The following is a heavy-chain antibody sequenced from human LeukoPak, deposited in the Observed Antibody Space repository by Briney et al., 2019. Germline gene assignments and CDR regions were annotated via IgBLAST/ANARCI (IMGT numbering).Heavy chain of an antibody. CDR3: ARRGVGTHFDY. CDR2: INPSGSTT. Sequence: ASVKVSCKASGYGFTSHYMHWVRQAPGQGLEWVGLINPSGSTTLYAQKFQGRITMTRDMSTTTDYMELSSLRSDDTAVYYCARRGVGTHFDYWGQGSLVTVSS. D-gene: IGHD1-1*01. V-gene: IGHV1-46*01. J-gene: IGHJ4*02. CDR1: GYGFTSHY.